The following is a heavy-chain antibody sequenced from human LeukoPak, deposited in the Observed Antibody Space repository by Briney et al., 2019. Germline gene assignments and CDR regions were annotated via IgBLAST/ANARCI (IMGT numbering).Heavy chain of an antibody. V-gene: IGHV3-30-3*01. CDR1: GFTFSTYA. CDR2: ISYDGSNE. D-gene: IGHD5-12*01. CDR3: ARDGYGFDY. J-gene: IGHJ4*02. Sequence: GGSLRLSCAASGFTFSTYAMHWVRQAPGKGLEWVAVISYDGSNEYYADSVKGRFTISRDNSKDTVYLQMNSLRGEDTAVYYCARDGYGFDYWGQGAQVTVSS.